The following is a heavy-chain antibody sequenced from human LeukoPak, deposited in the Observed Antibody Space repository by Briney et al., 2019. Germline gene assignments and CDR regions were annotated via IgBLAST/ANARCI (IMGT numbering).Heavy chain of an antibody. V-gene: IGHV3-30*04. CDR1: GFTFSSYA. D-gene: IGHD5-18*01. Sequence: GRSLRLSCAASGFTFSSYAMHWVRQAPGKGLEWVAVISYDGSNKYYADSMKGRFTISRDNSKNTLYLQMNSLRAEDTAVYYCARDAVTYYYYGMDVWGQGTTVTVSS. J-gene: IGHJ6*02. CDR2: ISYDGSNK. CDR3: ARDAVTYYYYGMDV.